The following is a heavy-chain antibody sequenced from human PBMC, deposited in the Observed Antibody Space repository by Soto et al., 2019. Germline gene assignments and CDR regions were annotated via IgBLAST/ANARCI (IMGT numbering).Heavy chain of an antibody. CDR1: GYTFTSYG. CDR2: ISAYNGNT. Sequence: ASVKVSCKASGYTFTSYGISWVRQAPGQGLEWMGWISAYNGNTNYAQKLQGRVTMTTDTSTSTAYMELRSLRSDDTAVYYCARDRFRFGESQYYYYGMDVWGQGTTVTVSS. V-gene: IGHV1-18*04. D-gene: IGHD3-10*01. CDR3: ARDRFRFGESQYYYYGMDV. J-gene: IGHJ6*02.